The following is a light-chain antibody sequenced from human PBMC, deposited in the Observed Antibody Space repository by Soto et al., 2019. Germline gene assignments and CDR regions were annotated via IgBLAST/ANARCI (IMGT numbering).Light chain of an antibody. Sequence: ELLLTQSPATRSLSPGERSTLSCRVSQSVSNYLAWYQKKPGQAPRLLIYDASNRATGIPARFSGSGSGTDFTLTISSLEPEDFAVYYCQQRSNWPTWTFGQGTKVDIK. CDR2: DAS. CDR1: QSVSNY. CDR3: QQRSNWPTWT. V-gene: IGKV3-11*01. J-gene: IGKJ1*01.